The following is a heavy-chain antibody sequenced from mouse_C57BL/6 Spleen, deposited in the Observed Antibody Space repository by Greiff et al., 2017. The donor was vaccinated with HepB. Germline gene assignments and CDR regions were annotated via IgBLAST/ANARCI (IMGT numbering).Heavy chain of an antibody. J-gene: IGHJ2*01. D-gene: IGHD4-1*01. CDR3: AITGTLYFDY. CDR2: ISSGSSTI. V-gene: IGHV5-17*01. CDR1: GFTFSDYG. Sequence: EVHLVESGGGLVKPGGSLKLSCAASGFTFSDYGMHWVRQAPEKGLEWVAYISSGSSTIYYADTVKGRFTISRDNAKNTLFLQMTSLRSEDTAMYYCAITGTLYFDYWGQGTTLTVSS.